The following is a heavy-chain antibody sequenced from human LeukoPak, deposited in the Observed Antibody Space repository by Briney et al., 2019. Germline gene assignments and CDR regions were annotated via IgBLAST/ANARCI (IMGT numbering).Heavy chain of an antibody. CDR1: GYTFTGYY. D-gene: IGHD5-12*01. CDR3: ARFGGYDDAFDI. CDR2: MNPNSGNT. J-gene: IGHJ3*02. V-gene: IGHV1-8*03. Sequence: GASVKVSCKASGYTFTGYYMHWVRQATGQGLEWMGWMNPNSGNTGYAQKFQGRVTITRNTSISTAYMELSSLRSEDTAVYYCARFGGYDDAFDIWGQGTMVTVSS.